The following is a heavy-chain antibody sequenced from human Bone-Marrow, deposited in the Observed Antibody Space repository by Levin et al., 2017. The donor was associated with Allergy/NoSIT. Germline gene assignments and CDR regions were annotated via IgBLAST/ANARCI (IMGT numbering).Heavy chain of an antibody. V-gene: IGHV1-8*01. Sequence: ASVKVSCKASGYTFTSYDINWVRQATGQGLEWMGWMNPNSGNTGYAQKFQGRVTMTRNTSISTAYMELSSLRSEDTAVYYCARVYKRAPALDLVYWGQGTLVTVSS. J-gene: IGHJ4*02. CDR1: GYTFTSYD. D-gene: IGHD2-2*01. CDR3: ARVYKRAPALDLVY. CDR2: MNPNSGNT.